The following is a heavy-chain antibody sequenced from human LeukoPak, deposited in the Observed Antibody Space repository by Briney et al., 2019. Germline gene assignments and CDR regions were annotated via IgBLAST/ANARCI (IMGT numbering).Heavy chain of an antibody. CDR1: GYSISSGYY. Sequence: SETLSLTCTVSGYSISSGYYWGWTRQPPGKGLEWIGSIYHSGSTYYNPSLKSRVTISVDTSKNQFSLKLSSVTAADTAVYYCARDHYGSGSYNWFDPWGQGTLVTVSS. J-gene: IGHJ5*02. CDR3: ARDHYGSGSYNWFDP. CDR2: IYHSGST. D-gene: IGHD3-10*01. V-gene: IGHV4-38-2*02.